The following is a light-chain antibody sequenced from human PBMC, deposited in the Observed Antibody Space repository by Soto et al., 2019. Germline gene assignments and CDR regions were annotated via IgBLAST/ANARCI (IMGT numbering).Light chain of an antibody. CDR2: ENN. CDR3: AGWNGTPTADV. J-gene: IGLJ1*01. CDR1: ASNIGRDP. V-gene: IGLV1-44*01. Sequence: QSALTQPPSASGAPGQRVTISCSGSASNIGRDPVNWYQQVPGTAPKLLIYENNHRPSGVPDRFSGSKSGTSASLVISGLQSEDEAEYFCAGWNGTPTADVFGIATKVTV.